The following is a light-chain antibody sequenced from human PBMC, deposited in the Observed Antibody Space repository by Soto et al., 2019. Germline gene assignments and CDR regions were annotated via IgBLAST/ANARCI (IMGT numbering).Light chain of an antibody. CDR1: QGISSA. J-gene: IGKJ4*01. V-gene: IGKV1-13*02. CDR3: QQFNSYPALT. Sequence: AIKLTQSPSSLSASVGDRVTIPCRASQGISSALAWYQQKPGKAPKLLIYDASSLESGVPSRFSGSGSGTDFTLTISSLQPEDFATYYCQQFNSYPALTFGGGTKVEIK. CDR2: DAS.